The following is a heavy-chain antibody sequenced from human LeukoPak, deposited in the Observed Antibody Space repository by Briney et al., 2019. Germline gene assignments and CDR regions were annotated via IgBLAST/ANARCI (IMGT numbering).Heavy chain of an antibody. CDR3: ARVDGSPDY. Sequence: ASVTVSCTASGGTFSSYAISWVRQAPGQGLEWMGWLNPKSGNTGHAQKFQGRVTITRDTSISTVYMELSSLRSEDTAVYFCARVDGSPDYWGQGTLVPVSS. D-gene: IGHD2-15*01. J-gene: IGHJ4*02. CDR2: LNPKSGNT. V-gene: IGHV1-8*03. CDR1: GGTFSSYA.